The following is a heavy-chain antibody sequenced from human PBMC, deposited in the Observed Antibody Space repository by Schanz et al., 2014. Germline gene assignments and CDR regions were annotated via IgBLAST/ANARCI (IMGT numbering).Heavy chain of an antibody. CDR3: ARDFHGYGPHLDY. D-gene: IGHD5-12*01. CDR2: ISSGGTTT. J-gene: IGHJ4*02. Sequence: QVQLVESGGGLVKPGGSLRLSCAASGFIFSDYYMAWIRQAPGKGPEYVSYISSGGTTTYHSDSVKGRFTVSRDNSKNTLYLQLNSLRAEATAVYYCARDFHGYGPHLDYWGQGSLVTVSS. CDR1: GFIFSDYY. V-gene: IGHV3-11*04.